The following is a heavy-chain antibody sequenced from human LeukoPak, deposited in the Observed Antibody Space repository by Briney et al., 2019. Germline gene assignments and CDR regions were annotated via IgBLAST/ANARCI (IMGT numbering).Heavy chain of an antibody. CDR2: IYNSGST. V-gene: IGHV4-39*01. CDR3: AAYYYDSSGYL. Sequence: SETLSLTCTVSGGSISSSNYYWGWIRQPPGKGLEWIGSIYNSGSTYYNPALKSRVTISVDTSKHQLSLNLSSVTAADTAVYYCAAYYYDSSGYLWGQGTLVTVSS. CDR1: GGSISSSNYY. D-gene: IGHD3-22*01. J-gene: IGHJ4*02.